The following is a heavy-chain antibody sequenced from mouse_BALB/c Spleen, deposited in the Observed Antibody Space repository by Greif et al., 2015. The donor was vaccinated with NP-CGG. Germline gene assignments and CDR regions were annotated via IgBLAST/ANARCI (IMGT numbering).Heavy chain of an antibody. J-gene: IGHJ2*01. CDR1: GFTFSDYY. CDR3: ARDYFDY. Sequence: EVHLVESGGGLVKPGGSLKLSCAASGFTFSDYYMYWVRQTPEKSLEWVATISDGGSYTYYPDSVKGRFTISRDNAKNTLYLQMSSMKSEDTAMYYCARDYFDYWGQGATLTVSS. CDR2: ISDGGSYT. V-gene: IGHV5-4*02.